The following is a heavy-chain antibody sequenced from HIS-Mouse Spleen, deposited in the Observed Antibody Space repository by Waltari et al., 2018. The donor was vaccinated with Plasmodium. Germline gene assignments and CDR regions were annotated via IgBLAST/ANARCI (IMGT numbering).Heavy chain of an antibody. Sequence: QVQLVQSGAEVKKTGASVKVSCKASGYTFTGYYLPWVRPAPGHGLEWMGWINPNSGGTNYAQKFQGRVTMTRDTSISTAYMELSRLRSDDTAVYYCARVLGYKAAAGTFVEYFQHWGQGTLVTVSS. V-gene: IGHV1-2*02. D-gene: IGHD6-13*01. CDR3: ARVLGYKAAAGTFVEYFQH. CDR1: GYTFTGYY. J-gene: IGHJ1*01. CDR2: INPNSGGT.